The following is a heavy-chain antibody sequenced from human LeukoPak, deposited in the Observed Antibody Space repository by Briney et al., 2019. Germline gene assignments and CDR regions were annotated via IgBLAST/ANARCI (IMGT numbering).Heavy chain of an antibody. CDR1: GFTFSSYG. CDR2: ISYDGSNK. D-gene: IGHD3-22*01. J-gene: IGHJ4*02. CDR3: AKDSYCYDSSGYYLDY. V-gene: IGHV3-30*18. Sequence: GGSLRLSCAASGFTFSSYGMHWVRQAPGKGLEWVAVISYDGSNKYYADSVKGRFTISRDNSKNTLYLQMNSLRAEDTAVYYCAKDSYCYDSSGYYLDYWGQGTLVTVSS.